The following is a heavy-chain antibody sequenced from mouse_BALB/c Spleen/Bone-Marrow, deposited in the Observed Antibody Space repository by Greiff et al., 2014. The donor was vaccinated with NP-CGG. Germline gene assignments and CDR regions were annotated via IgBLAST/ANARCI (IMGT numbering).Heavy chain of an antibody. J-gene: IGHJ2*01. CDR1: GFSLTDYG. D-gene: IGHD1-1*01. Sequence: VQLQESGPGLVAPSQSLSITCTVPGFSLTDYGVSWIRQPPGKGLEWLGVIWGGGITYYNSTLKSRLSISKDNSKSQVFLKMNSLQTDDTAMYYCAKHDTTVVLDYWGQGTTLTVSS. V-gene: IGHV2-6-5*01. CDR3: AKHDTTVVLDY. CDR2: IWGGGIT.